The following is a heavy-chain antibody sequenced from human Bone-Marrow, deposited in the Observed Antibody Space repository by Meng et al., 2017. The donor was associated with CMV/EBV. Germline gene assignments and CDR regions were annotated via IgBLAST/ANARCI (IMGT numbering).Heavy chain of an antibody. CDR2: IYYSGST. CDR1: GGSISSSSYY. CDR3: ARDLVDTVNWFDP. Sequence: SEPLSLTCTVSGGSISSSSYYWGWIRQPPGKGLESIGSIYYSGSTYYNPSLKSRVTISVDTSKNQFSLKLSSVTAADTAVYYCARDLVDTVNWFDPWGQGTLVTVSS. J-gene: IGHJ5*02. D-gene: IGHD5-18*01. V-gene: IGHV4-39*07.